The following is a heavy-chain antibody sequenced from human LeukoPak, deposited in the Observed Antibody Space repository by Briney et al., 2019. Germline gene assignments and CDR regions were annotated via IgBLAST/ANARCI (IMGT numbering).Heavy chain of an antibody. Sequence: PGGSLRLSCAASGFTFSSYGMHWVRQAPGKGLEWVAVISYDGSNKYYADSVKGRFTISRDNSKNTLYLQMNSLRAEDTAVYYCATGRAFDIWGQGTMVTVSS. V-gene: IGHV3-30*03. CDR3: ATGRAFDI. D-gene: IGHD3-10*01. CDR1: GFTFSSYG. J-gene: IGHJ3*02. CDR2: ISYDGSNK.